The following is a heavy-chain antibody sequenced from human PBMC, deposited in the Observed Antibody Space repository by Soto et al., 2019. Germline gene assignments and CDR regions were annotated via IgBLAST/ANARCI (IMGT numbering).Heavy chain of an antibody. CDR2: IKQDGSEK. J-gene: IGHJ3*02. CDR3: AREGSGSYYPSDAFDI. V-gene: IGHV3-7*03. D-gene: IGHD1-26*01. CDR1: GFTFSSYW. Sequence: EVQLVESGGGLVQPGGSLRLSCAASGFTFSSYWMSWVRQAPGKGLEWVANIKQDGSEKYYVDSVKGRFTISRDNAKNSLYPQMNSLRAEDTAVYYCAREGSGSYYPSDAFDIWGQGTMVTVSS.